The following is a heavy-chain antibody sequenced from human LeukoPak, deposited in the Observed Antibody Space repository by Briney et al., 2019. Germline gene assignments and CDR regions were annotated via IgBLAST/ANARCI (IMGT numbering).Heavy chain of an antibody. Sequence: SETLSLTCTVSGGSISSSSYYWGWIRQPPGKGLEWIGSIYYSGSTYYNPSLKSRVTISVDTSKNQFSLKLSSVTAADTAVYYCARGRSSGWYGQDYWGQGTLVTVSS. V-gene: IGHV4-39*07. CDR1: GGSISSSSYY. CDR2: IYYSGST. J-gene: IGHJ4*02. CDR3: ARGRSSGWYGQDY. D-gene: IGHD6-19*01.